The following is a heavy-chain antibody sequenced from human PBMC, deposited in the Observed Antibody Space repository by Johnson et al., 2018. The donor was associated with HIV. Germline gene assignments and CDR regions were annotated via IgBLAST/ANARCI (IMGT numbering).Heavy chain of an antibody. Sequence: VQLVESGGGLVQPGGSLRLSCAASGFTVSSNYMSWVRQAPGKGLEWVSVLYSGGSTYYADSVKGRFTISRDNSKNTLYLQMNSLRAEDTAVYYCARSGDSIGSFWAGGAFDIWGQGTMVTVSS. CDR1: GFTVSSNY. CDR3: ARSGDSIGSFWAGGAFDI. D-gene: IGHD3/OR15-3a*01. J-gene: IGHJ3*02. CDR2: LYSGGST. V-gene: IGHV3-66*01.